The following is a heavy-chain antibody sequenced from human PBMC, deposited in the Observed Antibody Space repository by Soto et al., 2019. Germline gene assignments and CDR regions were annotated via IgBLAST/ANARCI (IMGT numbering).Heavy chain of an antibody. V-gene: IGHV3-13*01. CDR3: ARSVEEGGYYFDY. D-gene: IGHD6-25*01. CDR1: GFTFSSYD. Sequence: EVQLVESGGGLVQPGGSLRLSCAASGFTFSSYDMHWVRQATGKGLEWVSAIGTAGDTYYPGSVKGRFTISSENAKNSLYLQMNSLRAEDTAVYYYARSVEEGGYYFDYWGQGTLVTVSS. J-gene: IGHJ4*02. CDR2: IGTAGDT.